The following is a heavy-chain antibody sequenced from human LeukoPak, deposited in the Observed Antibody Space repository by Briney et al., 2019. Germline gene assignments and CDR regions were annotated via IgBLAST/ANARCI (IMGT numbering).Heavy chain of an antibody. CDR3: VRDRGYCSGGTCYALWDY. V-gene: IGHV3-7*01. D-gene: IGHD2-15*01. CDR1: GFTFSNYW. J-gene: IGHJ4*02. CDR2: IKEDGGEK. Sequence: GALRLSCAASGFTFSNYWMTWVRQAPGKGLEWVAHIKEDGGEKHYVDPVKGRFTISRDNAKNSLYLQMNSLRAEDTAMYHCVRDRGYCSGGTCYALWDYWGRGTLVTVSS.